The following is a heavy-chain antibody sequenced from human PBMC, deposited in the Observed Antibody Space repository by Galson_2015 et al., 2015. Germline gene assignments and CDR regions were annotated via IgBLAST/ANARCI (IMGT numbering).Heavy chain of an antibody. CDR3: ARGVEITIFGVVRLGWFDP. Sequence: TLSLTCTVSGGSISSGGYYWSWIRQHPEKGLDWIGYIHYSGSTYYNPSLKSRLTISVDTSKNQFSLKLSSVTAADTAVYYCARGVEITIFGVVRLGWFDPWGQGTLVTVSS. CDR2: IHYSGST. V-gene: IGHV4-31*03. D-gene: IGHD3-3*01. CDR1: GGSISSGGYY. J-gene: IGHJ5*02.